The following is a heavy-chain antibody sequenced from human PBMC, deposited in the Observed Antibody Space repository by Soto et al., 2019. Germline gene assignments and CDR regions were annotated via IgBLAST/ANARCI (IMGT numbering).Heavy chain of an antibody. CDR1: GGSISSGGYY. V-gene: IGHV4-31*03. CDR3: ARGPDFWRGPDY. CDR2: IYYSGST. J-gene: IGHJ4*02. Sequence: PSETLSLTCTVSGGSISSGGYYWSWIRQHPGKGLEWIGYIYYSGSTYYNPSLKSRVTISVDTSKNQFSLKLSSVTAADTAVYYCARGPDFWRGPDYWGQGTLVTVSS. D-gene: IGHD3-3*01.